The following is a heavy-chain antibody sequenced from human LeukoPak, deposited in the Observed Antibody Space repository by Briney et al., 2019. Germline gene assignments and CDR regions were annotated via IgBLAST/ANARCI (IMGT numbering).Heavy chain of an antibody. J-gene: IGHJ6*03. V-gene: IGHV3-7*01. CDR3: ARLSAYYYGSFFYYYMDV. D-gene: IGHD3-10*01. CDR1: GLSFSRYW. Sequence: PGGSLRLSCEGSGLSFSRYWMTWVRQSPGKGPEWVANSKQDESERYTVDSVKGRFTISRDNAKNSVYLHMNSLRAEDTALYYCARLSAYYYGSFFYYYMDVWGKGTTVTVSS. CDR2: SKQDESER.